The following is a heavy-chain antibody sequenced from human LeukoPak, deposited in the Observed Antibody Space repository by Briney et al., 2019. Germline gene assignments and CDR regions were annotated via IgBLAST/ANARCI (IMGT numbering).Heavy chain of an antibody. CDR1: GYTFTIYD. Sequence: ASVKVSCKSSGYTFTIYDIYWVRHAPGQGMGRMGWMDLNNGKSGYVQKFQARVTMTRNTATSTASTELRSLRAGDTAVYYCVRGLRGYWGQGTLVTVSS. D-gene: IGHD3-10*01. CDR2: MDLNNGKS. J-gene: IGHJ4*02. V-gene: IGHV1-8*01. CDR3: VRGLRGY.